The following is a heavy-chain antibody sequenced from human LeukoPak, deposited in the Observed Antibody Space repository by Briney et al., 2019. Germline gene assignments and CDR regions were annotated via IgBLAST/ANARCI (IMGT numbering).Heavy chain of an antibody. V-gene: IGHV1-69*13. Sequence: ASVKVSCKASGCTFTGYYMHWVRQAPGQGLEWMGGIIPIFGTANYAQKFQGRVTITADESTSTAYMELSSLRSEDTAVYYCARESAVAGTTYDYWGQGTLVTVSS. CDR3: ARESAVAGTTYDY. CDR2: IIPIFGTA. CDR1: GCTFTGYY. D-gene: IGHD6-19*01. J-gene: IGHJ4*02.